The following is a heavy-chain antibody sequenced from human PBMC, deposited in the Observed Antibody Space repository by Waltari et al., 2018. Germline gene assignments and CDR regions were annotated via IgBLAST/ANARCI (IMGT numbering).Heavy chain of an antibody. Sequence: QLQLQESGPGLVKPSETLSLPCTVSGGSIRSDRYSWGWIRQPPGKGLEWIGIISYSGSTYYNPSLKSRVTISVDTSKNQFSLKLSSVTAADTAVYYCARLSYHIVTGYGWFDPWGLGTLVTVSS. J-gene: IGHJ5*02. CDR1: GGSIRSDRYS. CDR2: ISYSGST. D-gene: IGHD3-9*01. V-gene: IGHV4-39*01. CDR3: ARLSYHIVTGYGWFDP.